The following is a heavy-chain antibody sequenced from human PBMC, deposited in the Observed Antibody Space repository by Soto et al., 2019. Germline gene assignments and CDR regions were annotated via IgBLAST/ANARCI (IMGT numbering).Heavy chain of an antibody. D-gene: IGHD6-13*01. CDR3: ARRYSSSFDY. Sequence: SETLSLTCTVSGGSISSYFWSWIRQPPGKGLEWIGYIYSSEYTDYNPSLKSRVTISVDTSKDQFSLQLKSVTAADTAVYYCARRYSSSFDYWGQGTLVTVS. CDR1: GGSISSYF. V-gene: IGHV4-59*08. CDR2: IYSSEYT. J-gene: IGHJ4*02.